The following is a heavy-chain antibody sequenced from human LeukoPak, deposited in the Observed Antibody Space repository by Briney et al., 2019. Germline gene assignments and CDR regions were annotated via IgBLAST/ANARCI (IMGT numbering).Heavy chain of an antibody. CDR1: GFTVSRNY. CDR3: ARAAYSSTWYSRYFDL. J-gene: IGHJ2*01. Sequence: PGGSLRLSCAASGFTVSRNYMSWVRQAPGKGLEWVSEIYSGGSTYYAASVKGRFSISRDNSKNTVYLQMNSLRAGDTAVYYCARAAYSSTWYSRYFDLWGRGTLVTVSS. CDR2: IYSGGST. V-gene: IGHV3-53*01. D-gene: IGHD6-13*01.